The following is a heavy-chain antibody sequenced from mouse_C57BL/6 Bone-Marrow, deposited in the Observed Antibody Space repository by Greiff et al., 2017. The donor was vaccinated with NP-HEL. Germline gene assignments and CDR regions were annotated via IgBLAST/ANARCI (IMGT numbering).Heavy chain of an antibody. D-gene: IGHD1-1*01. CDR2: ISRGSSTI. V-gene: IGHV5-17*01. CDR1: GFTFSDYG. J-gene: IGHJ1*03. Sequence: EVKLMESGGGLVKPGGSLKLSCAASGFTFSDYGMHWVRQAPEKGLEWVAYISRGSSTIYYADTVKGRFTLSRDNAKNTLFLQMTSLRSEDTAMYYCAKRGYYGSSYVGWYFDVWGTGTTVTVSS. CDR3: AKRGYYGSSYVGWYFDV.